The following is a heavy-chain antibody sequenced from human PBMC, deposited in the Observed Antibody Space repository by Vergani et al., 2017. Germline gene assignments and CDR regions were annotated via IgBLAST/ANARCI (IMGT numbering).Heavy chain of an antibody. CDR2: IYISGST. V-gene: IGHV4-61*02. CDR1: GDSISSGNYY. J-gene: IGHJ3*02. CDR3: ARGTFVHAFDN. D-gene: IGHD1-26*01. Sequence: QVQLQESGPGLLKPSQTLSLTCSVAGDSISSGNYYWNWIRQPAGKGLEWMGRIYISGSTSYNPSIKSRITMSLVTSKNQFSLSLSSVTAADTAVYYCARGTFVHAFDNWGQGTVVTVSS.